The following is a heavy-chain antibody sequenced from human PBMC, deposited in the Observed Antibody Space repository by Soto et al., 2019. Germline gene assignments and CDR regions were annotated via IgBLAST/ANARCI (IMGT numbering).Heavy chain of an antibody. CDR1: GDSISSYY. Sequence: QVQLQESGPGLVKPSETLSLTCAVSGDSISSYYCMWIRQPPGKGLESIGYLYYGRSANYNPSLQSRVTLSVGTSTNQCSLTLSSMTAADTAVYYCALRSMAVVPEYWGQGTLVTVSS. CDR3: ALRSMAVVPEY. J-gene: IGHJ4*02. V-gene: IGHV4-59*01. CDR2: LYYGRSA. D-gene: IGHD3-22*01.